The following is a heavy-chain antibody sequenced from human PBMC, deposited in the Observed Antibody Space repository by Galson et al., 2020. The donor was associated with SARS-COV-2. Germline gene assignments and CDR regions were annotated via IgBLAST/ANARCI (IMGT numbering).Heavy chain of an antibody. CDR2: ISHNCTTT. Sequence: AGSLTLSCAAAGFTIRDYYMSWIRQPPAPGLGWVSYISHNCTTTTYTDSSNSRFTTFTDDANNSLFLQMISLRAEDTAVYYCAREMWGLFFGEVASDYCGMVVWGQGTAGTVSS. CDR1: GFTIRDYY. D-gene: IGHD3-10*01. J-gene: IGHJ6*01. V-gene: IGHV3-11*01. CDR3: AREMWGLFFGEVASDYCGMVV.